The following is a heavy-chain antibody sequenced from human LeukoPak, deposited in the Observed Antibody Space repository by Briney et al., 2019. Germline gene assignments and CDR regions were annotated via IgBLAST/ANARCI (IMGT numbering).Heavy chain of an antibody. V-gene: IGHV4-4*07. CDR2: IYTSGST. CDR1: GGSISSYY. D-gene: IGHD3-10*01. J-gene: IGHJ4*02. CDR3: ARDPTMARGVIMGPGFDY. Sequence: PSETLSLTCTVSGGSISSYYWSWIRQPAGKGLEWIGRIYTSGSTNYNPSLKSRVTMSVDTSKNQFSLKLSSVTAADTAVYYCARDPTMARGVIMGPGFDYWGQGTLVTVSS.